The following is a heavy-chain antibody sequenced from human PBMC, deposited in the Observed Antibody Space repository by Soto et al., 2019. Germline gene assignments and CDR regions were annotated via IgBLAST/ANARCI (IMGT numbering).Heavy chain of an antibody. CDR2: ISSSSSTI. D-gene: IGHD3-22*01. CDR1: GFTFSSYS. V-gene: IGHV3-48*02. CDR3: ARDLYYYDSSGYYFLLDY. Sequence: GGSLRLSCAASGFTFSSYSMNWVRQAPGKGLEWVSYISSSSSTIYYADSVKGRFTISRDNAKNSLYLQMNSLRDEDTAVYYCARDLYYYDSSGYYFLLDYCGQGTLVPVSS. J-gene: IGHJ4*02.